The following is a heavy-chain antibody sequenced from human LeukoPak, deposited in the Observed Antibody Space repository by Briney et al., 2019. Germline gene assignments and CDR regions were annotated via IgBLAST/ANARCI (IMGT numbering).Heavy chain of an antibody. CDR2: IYYSGST. CDR1: GGSFSGYY. CDR3: ARAQTTMIYYFDY. Sequence: SETLSLTCAVYGGSFSGYYWSWIRQHPGKGLEWIGYIYYSGSTYYNPSLKSRVTISVDTSKNQFSLKLSSVTAADTAVYYCARAQTTMIYYFDYWGQGTLVTVSS. J-gene: IGHJ4*02. D-gene: IGHD3/OR15-3a*01. V-gene: IGHV4-31*11.